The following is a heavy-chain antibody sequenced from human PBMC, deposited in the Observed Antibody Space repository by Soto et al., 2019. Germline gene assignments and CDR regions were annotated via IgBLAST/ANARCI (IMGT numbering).Heavy chain of an antibody. CDR3: ASRIAQSIC. CDR1: GFTVNDYA. V-gene: IGHV3-23*01. J-gene: IGHJ4*02. Sequence: GGSLRLSCAASGFTVNDYAMSWVRQAPGKGLEWVSAISGSGKSNTFYADSVKGRFTISRGNSENTLYLQMNGMRADDSAVYYCASRIAQSICWGPRSRVTVSS. CDR2: ISGSGKSNT. D-gene: IGHD2-15*01.